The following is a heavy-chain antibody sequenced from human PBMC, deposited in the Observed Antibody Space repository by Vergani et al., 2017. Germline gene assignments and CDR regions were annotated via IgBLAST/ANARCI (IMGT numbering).Heavy chain of an antibody. CDR3: ARRDCSSTSCYLDWCDP. Sequence: EVQLVQSGAEVKKPGESLKISCKGSGYSFTSYWIGWVRQMPGKGLELMGIIYPGDSDTRYSPSVQGQVTISTDKSISTAYLQWSSLKASDTAMYYCARRDCSSTSCYLDWCDPGGQGTLVTVSS. J-gene: IGHJ5*02. D-gene: IGHD2-2*01. V-gene: IGHV5-51*01. CDR2: IYPGDSDT. CDR1: GYSFTSYW.